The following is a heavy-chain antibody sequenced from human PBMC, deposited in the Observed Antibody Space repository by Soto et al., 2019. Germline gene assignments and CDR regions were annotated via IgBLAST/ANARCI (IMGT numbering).Heavy chain of an antibody. Sequence: SETLSLTCTVSGGSISSSSYYWGWIRQPPGKGLEWIGSIYYSGSTYYNPSLKSRVTISVDTSKNQFSLKLSSVTAADTAVYYCARLQLSSPPYYFDYWGQGTLVTVSS. J-gene: IGHJ4*02. V-gene: IGHV4-39*01. CDR3: ARLQLSSPPYYFDY. CDR1: GGSISSSSYY. CDR2: IYYSGST. D-gene: IGHD6-13*01.